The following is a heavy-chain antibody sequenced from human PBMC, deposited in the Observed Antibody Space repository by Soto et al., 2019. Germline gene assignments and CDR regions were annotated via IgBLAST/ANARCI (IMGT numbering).Heavy chain of an antibody. CDR1: GGSISTYY. D-gene: IGHD4-17*01. V-gene: IGHV4-59*08. Sequence: SETLSLTCTVSGGSISTYYWTWIRQPPGKGLEYIGYIYRSGSTDYNPSLKSRVAMSVDTSKNQFSLNLNSVTAADTAVYYCARLPYGGNFDYWGLGILVTVSS. J-gene: IGHJ4*02. CDR3: ARLPYGGNFDY. CDR2: IYRSGST.